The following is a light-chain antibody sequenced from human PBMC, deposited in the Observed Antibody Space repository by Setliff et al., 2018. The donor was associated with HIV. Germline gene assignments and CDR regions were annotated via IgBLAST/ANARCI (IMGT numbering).Light chain of an antibody. CDR2: YDS. V-gene: IGLV3-21*04. CDR3: QVWDTSSDHPG. CDR1: DIGSKS. J-gene: IGLJ1*01. Sequence: LTQPPSVSVAPGKTARITCGGNDIGSKSVHWYQQKPGQAPVLVIYYDSDRPSGIPERFSGFNSGNTATLTISRVEAGDEADYYCQVWDTSSDHPGFGTGTKVTVL.